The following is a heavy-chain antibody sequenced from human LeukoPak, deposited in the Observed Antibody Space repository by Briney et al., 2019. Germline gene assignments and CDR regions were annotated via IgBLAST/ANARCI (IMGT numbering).Heavy chain of an antibody. CDR2: ISSSSSTI. J-gene: IGHJ6*02. Sequence: GGSLRLSCAASGFTFSSYSMNWVRQAPGKGLEWVSYISSSSSTIYYADSVKGRFTISRDNAKNSLYLQMNSLRAEDTAVYYCAREGRDGSGWSRDYYYYYGMDVWGQGTTVTVSS. V-gene: IGHV3-48*04. D-gene: IGHD6-19*01. CDR3: AREGRDGSGWSRDYYYYYGMDV. CDR1: GFTFSSYS.